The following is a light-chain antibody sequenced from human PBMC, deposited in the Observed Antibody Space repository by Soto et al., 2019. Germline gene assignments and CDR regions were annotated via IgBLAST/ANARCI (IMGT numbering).Light chain of an antibody. V-gene: IGLV2-8*01. CDR1: SSDVGGYEY. J-gene: IGLJ2*01. CDR2: EVI. CDR3: SSYAGTTHLRV. Sequence: QSALTQPPSASGSPGQSVTISCTGSSSDVGGYEYVSWYQQHPGKAPKLIIYEVIKRPSGVPDRFSGSKSGNTASLTVSGLQAEDEADYYCSSYAGTTHLRVFGGGTKVTVL.